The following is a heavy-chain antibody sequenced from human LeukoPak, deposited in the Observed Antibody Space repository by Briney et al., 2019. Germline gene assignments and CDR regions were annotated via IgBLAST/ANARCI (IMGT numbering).Heavy chain of an antibody. CDR3: ARGGRPLGYFYMDV. Sequence: ASVKVSCKASADSFNNYAFNWVRQAPGQGPEWMGGSIPLFGTVKAAQKVQGRFTITTDESTSTAYMELSSLTSEDTAVYYCARGGRPLGYFYMDVGGKGTTVTVS. V-gene: IGHV1-69*05. CDR2: SIPLFGTV. J-gene: IGHJ6*03. CDR1: ADSFNNYA.